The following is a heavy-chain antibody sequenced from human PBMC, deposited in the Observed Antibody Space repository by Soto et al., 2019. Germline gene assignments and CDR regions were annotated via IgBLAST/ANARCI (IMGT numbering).Heavy chain of an antibody. Sequence: SETLSLTCTVSGGSISSYYWSWIRQPPGKGLEWIGYIYYSGSTNYNPSLKSRVTISVDTSKNQFSLKLSSVTAADTAVYYCARSSFLEWLSPPPAFDYWGQGTLVTVSS. J-gene: IGHJ4*02. CDR2: IYYSGST. CDR3: ARSSFLEWLSPPPAFDY. CDR1: GGSISSYY. V-gene: IGHV4-59*01. D-gene: IGHD3-3*01.